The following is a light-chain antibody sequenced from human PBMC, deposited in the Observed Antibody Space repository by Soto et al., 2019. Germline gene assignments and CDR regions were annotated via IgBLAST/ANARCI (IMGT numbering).Light chain of an antibody. CDR2: RND. J-gene: IGLJ3*02. V-gene: IGLV1-47*01. CDR3: TSFTTTNIWV. Sequence: QSVLTQPPSASATPGQRVTISCSGSSSNIGTNYVYWYQHLPGTAPKLLIYRNDQRPSGVPDRFSGSMSGTAASLAIGGLRSEDEADYYCTSFTTTNIWVFGGGTKLTVL. CDR1: SSNIGTNY.